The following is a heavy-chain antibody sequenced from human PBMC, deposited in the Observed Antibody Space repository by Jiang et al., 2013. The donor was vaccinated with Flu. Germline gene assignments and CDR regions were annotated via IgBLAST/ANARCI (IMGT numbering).Heavy chain of an antibody. CDR3: ARGRLKSGLGIGCGDY. Sequence: QSGSELKKPGASVKVSCKASGYTFTGYGMNWVRQAPGQGPEWMGWINTNTGNPTYAQGFTRRFVFSLDTSVSTAILQISSLEAEDTAVYYCARGRLKSGLGIGCGDYWGQGTLVTVSS. CDR1: GYTFTGYG. V-gene: IGHV7-4-1*02. D-gene: IGHD7-27*01. J-gene: IGHJ4*02. CDR2: INTNTGNP.